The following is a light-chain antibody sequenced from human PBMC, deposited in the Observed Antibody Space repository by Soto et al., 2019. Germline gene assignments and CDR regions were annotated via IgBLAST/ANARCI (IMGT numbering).Light chain of an antibody. V-gene: IGLV2-14*01. J-gene: IGLJ2*01. CDR1: SNDVGGYNY. Sequence: QSALTQHASVSGSPGQSITISCTGTSNDVGGYNYVSWYQQHPGKAPKLMIYDVSNRPSGVSNRFSGSKSGNTASLTISGLQAEDEADYYCSSYTSSSPVVFGGGTKVTVL. CDR3: SSYTSSSPVV. CDR2: DVS.